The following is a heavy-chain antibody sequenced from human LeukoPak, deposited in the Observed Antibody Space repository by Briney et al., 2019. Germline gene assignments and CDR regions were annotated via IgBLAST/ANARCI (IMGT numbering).Heavy chain of an antibody. V-gene: IGHV3-23*01. CDR1: GFTFRNYA. D-gene: IGHD1-26*01. Sequence: PGGSLRLSSAASGFTFRNYAMSWVRQAPGKGLEWVSVISGRGDKTYYAGSAKGRFTISRDNSKNTLYLQMNSLRDVDTAIYYCAKGIQWELPLEYWGQGTLVTVSS. CDR2: ISGRGDKT. CDR3: AKGIQWELPLEY. J-gene: IGHJ4*02.